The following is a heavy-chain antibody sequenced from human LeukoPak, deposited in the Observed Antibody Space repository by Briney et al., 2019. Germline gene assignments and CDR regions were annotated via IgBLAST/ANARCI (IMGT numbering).Heavy chain of an antibody. CDR1: GFTFSSYA. CDR3: AKDLFRYSGPFY. D-gene: IGHD2-15*01. V-gene: IGHV3-23*01. CDR2: ISGSGGST. Sequence: GSLRLSCAASGFTFSSYAMSWVRQAPGKGLEWVSAISGSGGSTYYADSVKGRFTISRDNSKNTLYLQMNSLRAEDTAVYYCAKDLFRYSGPFYWGQGTLVTVSS. J-gene: IGHJ4*02.